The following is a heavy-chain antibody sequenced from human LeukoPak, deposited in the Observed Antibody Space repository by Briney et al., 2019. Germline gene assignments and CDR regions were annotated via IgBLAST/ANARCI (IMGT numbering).Heavy chain of an antibody. J-gene: IGHJ3*02. CDR2: IIPIFGTA. CDR3: ARDAAYCGGDCYSDAFDI. CDR1: GGTFSSYA. Sequence: GASVKVSCKASGGTFSSYAISWVRQAPGQGLEWMGRIIPIFGTANYAQKFQGRVTITTDESTSTAYMELSSLRSEDTAVHYCARDAAYCGGDCYSDAFDIWGQGTMVTVSS. V-gene: IGHV1-69*05. D-gene: IGHD2-21*02.